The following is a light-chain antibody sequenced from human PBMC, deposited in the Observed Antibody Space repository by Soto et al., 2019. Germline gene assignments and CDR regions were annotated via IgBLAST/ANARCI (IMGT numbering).Light chain of an antibody. CDR1: QTISSW. Sequence: DIQMTQSPSTLSGSVGDRVTITCRASQTISSWLAWYQQKPGKAPKLLIYKASTLKSGVPSRFSGSGSGTEFTLTISSLQPDDFATYYCQHYNSYSEAFXQGTKLDI. J-gene: IGKJ1*01. CDR3: QHYNSYSEA. CDR2: KAS. V-gene: IGKV1-5*03.